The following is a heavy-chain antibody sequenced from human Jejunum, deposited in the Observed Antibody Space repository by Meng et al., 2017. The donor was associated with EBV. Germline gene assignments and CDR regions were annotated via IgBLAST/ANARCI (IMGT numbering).Heavy chain of an antibody. Sequence: QVQLVQSGAEVKKNGXSAKVSCKASGYTFTEYAMHWLRQAPGQRLEWMGWFSTANDNTKYSQKFQGRVTITRDTSASTGYMELSSLRSEDTAVYYCARRNYGDYGDGFDYWGQGTLVTVSS. CDR1: GYTFTEYA. CDR3: ARRNYGDYGDGFDY. V-gene: IGHV1-3*04. D-gene: IGHD4-17*01. J-gene: IGHJ4*02. CDR2: FSTANDNT.